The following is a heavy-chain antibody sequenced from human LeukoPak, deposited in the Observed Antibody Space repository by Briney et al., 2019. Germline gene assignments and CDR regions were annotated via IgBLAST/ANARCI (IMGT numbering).Heavy chain of an antibody. Sequence: GGALRLSCAASGFTFSDYNMYWLGQAPGKGPEWVSYITGSSRTMSYADSVKCLFTISRDNAKNSLFLQMNSLRAEDTAVYYCAREGRPGAFDPWGQGTLVTVSS. J-gene: IGHJ5*02. CDR2: ITGSSRTM. V-gene: IGHV3-11*01. D-gene: IGHD3-10*01. CDR1: GFTFSDYN. CDR3: AREGRPGAFDP.